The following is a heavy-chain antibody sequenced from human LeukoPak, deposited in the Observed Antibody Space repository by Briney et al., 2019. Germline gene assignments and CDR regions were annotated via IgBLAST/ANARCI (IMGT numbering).Heavy chain of an antibody. D-gene: IGHD3-16*01. CDR3: TRVRAGGTSLGGSFDY. J-gene: IGHJ4*02. CDR1: GFTFSIYS. V-gene: IGHV3-21*01. Sequence: GGSLRLSCAASGFTFSIYSMKCVRQAPGKGLEWVSSISSSSSYIYYADSVKGRFTISRDNAKNSLSLQMNSLRAEDTAVYYCTRVRAGGTSLGGSFDYWGQGTLVTVSS. CDR2: ISSSSSYI.